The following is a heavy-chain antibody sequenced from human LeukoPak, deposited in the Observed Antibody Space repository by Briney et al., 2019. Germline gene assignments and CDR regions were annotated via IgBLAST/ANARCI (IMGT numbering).Heavy chain of an antibody. CDR1: GGSSSGYY. D-gene: IGHD6-6*01. J-gene: IGHJ3*02. CDR2: INHSGST. CDR3: ARGGLSGIAARPAKAFDI. V-gene: IGHV4-34*01. Sequence: SETLSLTCAVYGGSSSGYYWSWIRQPPGKGLEWIGEINHSGSTNYNPSLKSRVTISVDTSKNQFSLKLSSVTAADTAVYYCARGGLSGIAARPAKAFDIWGQGTMVTVSS.